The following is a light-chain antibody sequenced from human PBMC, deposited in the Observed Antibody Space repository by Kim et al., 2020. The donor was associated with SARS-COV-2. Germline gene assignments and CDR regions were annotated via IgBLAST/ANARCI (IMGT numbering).Light chain of an antibody. CDR2: DSS. CDR1: QVISASF. V-gene: IGKV3-20*01. J-gene: IGKJ1*01. Sequence: SPGARAPLSCRASQVISASFLAWYQQTPGQAPRLLIYDSSTRATGVPDRFSGSGSGTDFTLTISRLEPEDFAMYYCQQLGTSSWTFGQGTKVDIK. CDR3: QQLGTSSWT.